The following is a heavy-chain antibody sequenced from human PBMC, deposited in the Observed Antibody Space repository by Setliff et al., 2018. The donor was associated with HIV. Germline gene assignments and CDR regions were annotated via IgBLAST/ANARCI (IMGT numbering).Heavy chain of an antibody. CDR1: GFTFSNYW. J-gene: IGHJ4*02. D-gene: IGHD6-19*01. CDR3: ARGLESRSGWLEMPHILNY. Sequence: GGSLRLSCAVSGFTFSNYWMSWVRQAPGKGLEWVANINEDGSEENYVESVMGRFTVSRDNTKKLVFLQMNSLRAEDTAVYYCARGLESRSGWLEMPHILNYWGQGTLVTVSS. V-gene: IGHV3-7*01. CDR2: INEDGSEE.